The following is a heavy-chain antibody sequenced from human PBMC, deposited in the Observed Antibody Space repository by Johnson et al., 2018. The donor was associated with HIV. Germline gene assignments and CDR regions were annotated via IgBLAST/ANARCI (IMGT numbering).Heavy chain of an antibody. CDR2: IQQGGNVT. CDR1: GFTFSNYW. V-gene: IGHV3-7*01. Sequence: VQLVESGGGLVQPGGSLRLSCAASGFTFSNYWMTWVRQAPGRGLEWVANIQQGGNVTYYVDSVKGRFTISRDNANNSLYLQMNSLRAEDTAVYYCARGGHYEPLHGIYDYGDYPTFDIWGQGTMVTVSS. D-gene: IGHD4-17*01. CDR3: ARGGHYEPLHGIYDYGDYPTFDI. J-gene: IGHJ3*02.